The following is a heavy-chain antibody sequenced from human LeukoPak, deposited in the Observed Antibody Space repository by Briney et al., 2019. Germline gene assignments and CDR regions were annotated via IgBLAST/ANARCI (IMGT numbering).Heavy chain of an antibody. D-gene: IGHD4-17*01. Sequence: PSETLSLTCTVSGGLLSSSSHYWGWIRQPPGKGLEWIGSIYFTGSTYYNPSLKSRITMSVDTFKKHFSLKLSSMTAADTAVYYCARYMTTVTRVNFDYWGQGTLVTVSS. J-gene: IGHJ4*02. V-gene: IGHV4-39*02. CDR3: ARYMTTVTRVNFDY. CDR2: IYFTGST. CDR1: GGLLSSSSHY.